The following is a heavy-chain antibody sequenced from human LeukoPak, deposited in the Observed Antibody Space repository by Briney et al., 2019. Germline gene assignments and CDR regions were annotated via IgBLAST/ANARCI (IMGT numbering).Heavy chain of an antibody. CDR3: ARRYCSGGTCYYFDY. D-gene: IGHD2-15*01. V-gene: IGHV4-39*01. J-gene: IGHJ4*02. Sequence: PSETLSLTCTVSGGSISSSTYYWGWIRQPPGKGLEWIGSFYYSGSTYYNASLKSRVTISVDTSKSQFSLRLSSVTAADTAVYYCARRYCSGGTCYYFDYWGQGTLVTVSS. CDR2: FYYSGST. CDR1: GGSISSSTYY.